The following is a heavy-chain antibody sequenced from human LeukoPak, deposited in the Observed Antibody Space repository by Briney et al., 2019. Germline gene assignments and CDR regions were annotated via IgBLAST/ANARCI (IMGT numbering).Heavy chain of an antibody. Sequence: PGGSLRLSCAASGFTVSSNYMSWVRQAPGKGLEWVSVMYSGGRTYYADSVKGRFTISRDNSKNTLYLQMNSLRAEDTAVYYCARDNRDYFDYWGQGTLVTVPS. CDR1: GFTVSSNY. CDR3: ARDNRDYFDY. J-gene: IGHJ4*02. D-gene: IGHD1-14*01. CDR2: MYSGGRT. V-gene: IGHV3-66*01.